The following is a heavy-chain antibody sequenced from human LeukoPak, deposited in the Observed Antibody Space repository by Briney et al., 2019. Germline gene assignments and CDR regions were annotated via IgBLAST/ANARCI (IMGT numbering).Heavy chain of an antibody. CDR2: IGSGGST. Sequence: PGGSLRLSCAASGFTFGSCAMSWVRQAPGKGLEWVSTIGSGGSTYYADSVKGRFTISRDNSKNTPYLQMNSLRAEDTAVYYCAKRLAAPAAPGDDCWGQGTLVTVSS. CDR3: AKRLAAPAAPGDDC. J-gene: IGHJ4*02. CDR1: GFTFGSCA. D-gene: IGHD2-2*01. V-gene: IGHV3-23*01.